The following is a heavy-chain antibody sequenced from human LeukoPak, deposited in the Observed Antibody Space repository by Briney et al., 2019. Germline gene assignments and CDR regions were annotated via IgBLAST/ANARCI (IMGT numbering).Heavy chain of an antibody. J-gene: IGHJ4*02. Sequence: PGGSLRLSCAASGFTFSSYSMNWVRQAPGKGLEWVSSISSSSSYIYYADSVKGRFTISRDNAKNSLYLQMNSLRAEDTAVHYCARAEYSSGSTGEDYWGQGTLVTVSS. CDR2: ISSSSSYI. CDR1: GFTFSSYS. D-gene: IGHD6-19*01. CDR3: ARAEYSSGSTGEDY. V-gene: IGHV3-21*01.